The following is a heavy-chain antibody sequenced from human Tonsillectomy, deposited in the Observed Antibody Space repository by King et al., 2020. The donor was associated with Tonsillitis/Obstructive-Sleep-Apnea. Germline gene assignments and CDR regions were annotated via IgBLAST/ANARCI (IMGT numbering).Heavy chain of an antibody. D-gene: IGHD3-3*01. V-gene: IGHV3-48*03. Sequence: VQLVESGGGLVQPGGSLRLSCAASGFTFSSYEMNWVRQAPGKGLEWVSYISSSGETIYYADSVKGRFTISRDNAKNSLYLQMNSLRAEDTAVYYCAIVVYDFWSGYYTYYMAVWGKGTTVTVSS. CDR3: AIVVYDFWSGYYTYYMAV. J-gene: IGHJ6*03. CDR2: ISSSGETI. CDR1: GFTFSSYE.